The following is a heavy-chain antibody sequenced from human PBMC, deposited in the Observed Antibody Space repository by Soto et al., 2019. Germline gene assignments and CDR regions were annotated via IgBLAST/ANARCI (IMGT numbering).Heavy chain of an antibody. CDR1: GFTFSSYA. Sequence: GGSLRLSCAASGFTFSSYAMSWVRQAPGKGLELVSAISGSGGSTYYADSVKGRFTISRDNSKNTLYLQMNSLRAEDTAVYYCAKDRSADSSGWYIPDYWGQGTLVTVSS. D-gene: IGHD6-19*01. J-gene: IGHJ4*02. CDR3: AKDRSADSSGWYIPDY. CDR2: ISGSGGST. V-gene: IGHV3-23*01.